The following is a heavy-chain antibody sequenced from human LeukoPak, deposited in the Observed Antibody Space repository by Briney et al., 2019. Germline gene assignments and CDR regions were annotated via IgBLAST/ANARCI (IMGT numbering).Heavy chain of an antibody. J-gene: IGHJ2*01. V-gene: IGHV4-39*02. D-gene: IGHD3-16*01. Sequence: SETLSLTCTVSGDSISTSRYAWGWIRQSPGKGLEWIGTIYNSGSTNLNPSLKTRVTMSVDASKNHFSLNLNSVAAADTALYFCARVALTGEGGRGYFNLWGRGNLVSVSS. CDR3: ARVALTGEGGRGYFNL. CDR2: IYNSGST. CDR1: GDSISTSRYA.